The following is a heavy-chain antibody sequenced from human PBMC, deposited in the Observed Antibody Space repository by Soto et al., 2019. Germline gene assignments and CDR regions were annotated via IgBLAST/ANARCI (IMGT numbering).Heavy chain of an antibody. Sequence: ASVKVSCKASGGTFSSYGISWVRQAPGQGLEWMGWISAYNGNTNYAQKLQGRVTMTTDTSTSTAYMELRSLRSDDTAVYYCARDPKYCSSTSCYNGGDYWGQGTLVTVSS. CDR3: ARDPKYCSSTSCYNGGDY. V-gene: IGHV1-18*01. D-gene: IGHD2-2*02. J-gene: IGHJ4*02. CDR1: GGTFSSYG. CDR2: ISAYNGNT.